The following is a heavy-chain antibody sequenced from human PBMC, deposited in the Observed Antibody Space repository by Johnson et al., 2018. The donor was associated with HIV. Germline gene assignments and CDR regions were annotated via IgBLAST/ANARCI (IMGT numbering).Heavy chain of an antibody. CDR2: ISWDGGST. CDR3: ARDFVAFGECTAFDL. J-gene: IGHJ3*01. Sequence: VQLVESGGGLVQPGGSLRLSCVGSGFTFNDYAMHWVREVPGKGLEWVSLISWDGGSTYYADSVKGRFTISRDNRKYSLYLQMNSLRAEDTALYYCARDFVAFGECTAFDLWGQGTMVTVSS. D-gene: IGHD3-10*01. V-gene: IGHV3-43D*03. CDR1: GFTFNDYA.